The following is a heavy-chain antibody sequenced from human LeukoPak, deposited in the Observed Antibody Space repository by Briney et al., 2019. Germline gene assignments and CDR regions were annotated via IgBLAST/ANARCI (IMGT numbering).Heavy chain of an antibody. V-gene: IGHV3-23*01. Sequence: PGGSLRLSCSASGFSFSSHAMTRVRQAPGKGLEWVSALSGSGDFKYYADSVKGRFTISRDNSKNTLYLQMNSLRAEDTAVYYCAKMSGYRATYPPGYWGQGALVTVSS. CDR3: AKMSGYRATYPPGY. CDR2: LSGSGDFK. J-gene: IGHJ4*02. D-gene: IGHD1-26*01. CDR1: GFSFSSHA.